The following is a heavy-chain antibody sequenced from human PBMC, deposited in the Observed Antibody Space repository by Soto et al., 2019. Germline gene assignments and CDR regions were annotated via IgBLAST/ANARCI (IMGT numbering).Heavy chain of an antibody. Sequence: QAQLVESGGGVVQPGRSLRLSCAASGFAFSSYGMHWVRQAPGTGPVWVAVISYDGSLQHYADSVKGRFTISRDNSKNMVLLQMSSLRAEDTAVYYCVSDRGYGHASVPYSRGQGTLVTVSS. V-gene: IGHV3-30*03. CDR3: VSDRGYGHASVPYS. J-gene: IGHJ5*01. CDR1: GFAFSSYG. CDR2: ISYDGSLQ. D-gene: IGHD5-18*01.